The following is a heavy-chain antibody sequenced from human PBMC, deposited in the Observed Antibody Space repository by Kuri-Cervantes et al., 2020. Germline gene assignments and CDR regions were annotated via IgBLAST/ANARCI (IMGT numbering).Heavy chain of an antibody. Sequence: SQTLSLTCAISGDSVSSNSATWNWFRQSPSRGLEWLGRTYYRSKWYNDYAVSVKSRTTVNPDTSKNQFSLQLNSVTPEDTAVYYSARSGCGGYKVAMDVWAKGPRSPSP. CDR1: GDSVSSNSAT. CDR3: ARSGCGGYKVAMDV. V-gene: IGHV6-1*01. D-gene: IGHD5-24*01. J-gene: IGHJ6*02. CDR2: TYYRSKWYN.